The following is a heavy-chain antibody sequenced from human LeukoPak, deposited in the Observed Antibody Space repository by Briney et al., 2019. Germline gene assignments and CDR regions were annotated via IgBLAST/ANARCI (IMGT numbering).Heavy chain of an antibody. D-gene: IGHD4/OR15-4a*01. Sequence: GGSLRLSCAASGFTFSSYGMSWVRQAPGKGLEWVSAISDSGGRTFYADSVKGRFTISRDNSKNTLYLQMNSLRAEDTAVYYCARRAGAYSHPYDYWGQGILVTVSS. V-gene: IGHV3-23*01. J-gene: IGHJ4*02. CDR3: ARRAGAYSHPYDY. CDR1: GFTFSSYG. CDR2: ISDSGGRT.